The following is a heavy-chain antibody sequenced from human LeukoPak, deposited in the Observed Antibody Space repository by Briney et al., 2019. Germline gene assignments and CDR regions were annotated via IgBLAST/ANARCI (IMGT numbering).Heavy chain of an antibody. V-gene: IGHV3-48*03. D-gene: IGHD6-19*01. J-gene: IGHJ4*02. CDR2: ISGRGNSR. Sequence: GGSLRLSCAGSGFTFSSYEMNWVRQAPEKGQEWVLYISGRGNSRYYADPVKGRFTTSRDISKSSLYLYKDSLRAEDTGVYYCARDLAGYSSGWSDYWGQGTLVTVSS. CDR3: ARDLAGYSSGWSDY. CDR1: GFTFSSYE.